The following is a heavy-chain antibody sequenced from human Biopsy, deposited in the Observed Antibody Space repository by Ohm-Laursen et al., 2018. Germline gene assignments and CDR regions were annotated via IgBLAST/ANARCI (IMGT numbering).Heavy chain of an antibody. V-gene: IGHV3-7*01. J-gene: IGHJ4*02. CDR1: GFTFSNYW. CDR3: ARDPGWGALDY. CDR2: INSDGTQK. Sequence: GSLRLSCAASGFTFSNYWMTWVRQAPGKGLEWVANINSDGTQKFYVDSVQGRFTISRNNTGNSVSLQMNSLRVDDTAVYFCARDPGWGALDYWGRGTLVTVSS. D-gene: IGHD3-10*01.